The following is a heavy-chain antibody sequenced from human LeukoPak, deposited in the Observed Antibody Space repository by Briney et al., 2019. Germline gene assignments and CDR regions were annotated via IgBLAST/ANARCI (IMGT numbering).Heavy chain of an antibody. Sequence: GVSLRLSCAASGFTFSSYSMNWVRQAPGKGLEWVSSISSSSSYIYYADSVKGRFTISRDNSKNTLSLQLNSLRAEDTAVYYCARDRIGYCSIIRCDLDAFDIWGQGTMVTVSS. CDR1: GFTFSSYS. V-gene: IGHV3-21*01. D-gene: IGHD2-2*03. CDR2: ISSSSSYI. CDR3: ARDRIGYCSIIRCDLDAFDI. J-gene: IGHJ3*02.